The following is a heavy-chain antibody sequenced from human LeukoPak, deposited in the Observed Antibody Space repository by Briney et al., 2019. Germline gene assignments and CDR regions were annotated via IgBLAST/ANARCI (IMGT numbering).Heavy chain of an antibody. CDR3: ARGQGPRVTAFDI. J-gene: IGHJ3*02. CDR2: INSDGSST. V-gene: IGHV3-74*01. D-gene: IGHD2-21*02. CDR1: GFTFSSYW. Sequence: KSGGSLRLSCAASGFTFSSYWMHWVRQAPGKGLVWVSRINSDGSSTSYADSVKGRFTISRDNAKNTLCLQMNSLRAEDTAVYYCARGQGPRVTAFDIWGQGTMVTVSS.